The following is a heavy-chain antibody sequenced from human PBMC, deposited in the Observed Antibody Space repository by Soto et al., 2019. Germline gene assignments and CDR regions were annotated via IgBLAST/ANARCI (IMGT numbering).Heavy chain of an antibody. V-gene: IGHV3-33*01. Sequence: GGSLRLSCAASGFTFSSYGMHWVRQAPGKGLEWVAVIWYDGSNKYYADSVKGRFTISRDNSKNTLYLQMNSLRAEDTAVYYCARDSLGVDILTGYPYGAFDIWGQGTMVTVSS. CDR1: GFTFSSYG. D-gene: IGHD3-9*01. CDR2: IWYDGSNK. J-gene: IGHJ3*02. CDR3: ARDSLGVDILTGYPYGAFDI.